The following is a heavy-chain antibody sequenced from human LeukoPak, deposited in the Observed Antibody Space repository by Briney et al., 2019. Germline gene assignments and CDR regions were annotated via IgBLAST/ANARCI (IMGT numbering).Heavy chain of an antibody. CDR2: INSDGTTT. CDR1: GFTFSSYW. CDR3: ARDTATGLDV. V-gene: IGHV3-74*01. Sequence: GGSLRLSCAASGFTFSSYWMHWVRQAPGKGLVWVSRINSDGTTTNYAGSVKGRFTISRDNAKNSLYLQMSSLRVEDTAIYFCARDTATGLDVWGQGTTVTVSS. D-gene: IGHD2-21*02. J-gene: IGHJ6*02.